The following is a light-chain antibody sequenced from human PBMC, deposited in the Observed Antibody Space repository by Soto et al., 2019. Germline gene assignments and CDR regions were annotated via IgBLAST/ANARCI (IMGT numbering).Light chain of an antibody. V-gene: IGLV2-8*01. CDR3: SSYGGNNNIL. CDR1: ANDVGNYNF. CDR2: EVT. J-gene: IGLJ2*01. Sequence: QSALTQTPSASGSPGQSVTISCTGTANDVGNYNFVSWYQQHPGKAPKLIIYEVTKRPSGVPVRFSGSKSGNAASLTVSGLQAEDEADYYCSSYGGNNNILFGGGTKVTVL.